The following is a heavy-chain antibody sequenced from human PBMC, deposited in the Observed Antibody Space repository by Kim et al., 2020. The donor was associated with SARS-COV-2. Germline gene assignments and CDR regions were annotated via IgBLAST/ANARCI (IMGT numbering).Heavy chain of an antibody. V-gene: IGHV1-24*01. CDR1: GYTLTELS. CDR2: FDPEDGET. D-gene: IGHD5-18*01. CDR3: ATRYSKQSPYDY. J-gene: IGHJ4*02. Sequence: ASVKVSCKVSGYTLTELSMHWVRQAPGKGLEWMGGFDPEDGETIYAQKFQGRVTMTEDTSTDTTYMELSSLRSEDTAVYYCATRYSKQSPYDYWGQGTLVTVSS.